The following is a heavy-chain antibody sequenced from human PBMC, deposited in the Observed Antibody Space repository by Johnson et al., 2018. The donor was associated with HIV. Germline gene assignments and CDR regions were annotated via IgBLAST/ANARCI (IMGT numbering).Heavy chain of an antibody. Sequence: QVQLVESGGGLIQPGGSLRLSCAASGFTFSSYGMHWVRQAPGKGLEWVAFIRYDGSNKYYADSVKGRFTISRDNSKNTLHLQMNSLRAEDTAVYYCVNGRSSWSGDAAFDIWGQGTMVTVSS. J-gene: IGHJ3*02. CDR3: VNGRSSWSGDAAFDI. V-gene: IGHV3-30*02. D-gene: IGHD6-13*01. CDR2: IRYDGSNK. CDR1: GFTFSSYG.